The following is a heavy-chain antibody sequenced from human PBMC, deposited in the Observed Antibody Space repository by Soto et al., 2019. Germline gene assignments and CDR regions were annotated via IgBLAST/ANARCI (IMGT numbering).Heavy chain of an antibody. CDR2: IYSSGSTSSNPS. CDR1: GGSISTYY. CDR3: ARVPQRGYNLYSGIMDV. D-gene: IGHD5-18*01. J-gene: IGHJ6*02. V-gene: IGHV4-4*07. Sequence: SETLSLTCTVSGGSISTYYWNWIGQPAGRGLEWIGRIYSSGSTSSNPSSSNPSLKSRVTMSVDTSKSQFSLNLSSVTAADTGIYYCARVPQRGYNLYSGIMDVWGQGSTVTVSS.